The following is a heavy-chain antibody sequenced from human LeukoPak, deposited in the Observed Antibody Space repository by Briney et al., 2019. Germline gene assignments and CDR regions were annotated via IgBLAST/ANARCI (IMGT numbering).Heavy chain of an antibody. J-gene: IGHJ4*02. D-gene: IGHD6-13*01. V-gene: IGHV4-38-2*01. CDR2: IYHSGST. CDR1: VYSISSGNY. Sequence: RASETLSLTCAVSVYSISSGNYWGWIRQPPGKGLEWIGNIYHSGSTYYNPSLKSRVTISIDTSKNQFFLKLSSVTAADTAVYYCARVRSSWYQFDYWGQGTLVTVSS. CDR3: ARVRSSWYQFDY.